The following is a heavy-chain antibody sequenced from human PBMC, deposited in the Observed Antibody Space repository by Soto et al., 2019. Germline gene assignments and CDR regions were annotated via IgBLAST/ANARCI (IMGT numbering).Heavy chain of an antibody. D-gene: IGHD5-12*01. CDR3: AKEMEKWLFDY. CDR1: GGSISSYY. J-gene: IGHJ4*02. V-gene: IGHV4-59*01. CDR2: IYYSGST. Sequence: PSETLSLTCTVSGGSISSYYLSWIRQPPGKGQEWIGYIYYSGSTNNNPSLKSRVTISVDTTKNQFSLKLSSVTAADTAVYYFAKEMEKWLFDYWCLGAPVTVSS.